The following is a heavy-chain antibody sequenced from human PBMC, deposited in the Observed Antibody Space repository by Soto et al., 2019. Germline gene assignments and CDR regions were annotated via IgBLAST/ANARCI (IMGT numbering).Heavy chain of an antibody. V-gene: IGHV4-31*03. CDR1: GGSISSDNRY. J-gene: IGHJ3*02. Sequence: PSETLSLTCTISGGSISSDNRYWSWIRQHPEKGLEWIGYIHYTGSTYYNPSLESRVTISVDTSKNQFSLNLNSVTAADTAVFYCAREVIAPAASDALDIWGQGTMVTVSS. CDR3: AREVIAPAASDALDI. D-gene: IGHD2-2*01. CDR2: IHYTGST.